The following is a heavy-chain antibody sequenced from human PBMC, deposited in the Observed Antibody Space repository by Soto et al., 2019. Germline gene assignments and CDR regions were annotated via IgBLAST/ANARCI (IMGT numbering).Heavy chain of an antibody. CDR3: AKKSPSSIQGWAFAMDV. CDR2: TFSGGST. Sequence: GGSLRLSCLASGFTVTTNYMIWVRQPPGKGLEWVSTTFSGGSTNYADSVRGRFSISRDNSKNTVYLQMNNLRVEDTAVYYCAKKSPSSIQGWAFAMDVWGQGTTVTVSS. D-gene: IGHD1-26*01. V-gene: IGHV3-53*01. CDR1: GFTVTTNY. J-gene: IGHJ6*02.